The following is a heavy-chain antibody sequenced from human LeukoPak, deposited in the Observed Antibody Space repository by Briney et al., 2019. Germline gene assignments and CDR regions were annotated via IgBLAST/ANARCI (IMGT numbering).Heavy chain of an antibody. V-gene: IGHV1-2*02. D-gene: IGHD5-24*01. CDR2: INPNSGGT. CDR1: GYTFTGYY. Sequence: ASVKVSCKASGYTFTGYYMHWVRQAPGQGLEWMGWINPNSGGTNYAQKFQGRVTMTRDTSISTACMELSRLRSDDTAVYYCAALDGYNAVHWGQGTLVTVSS. J-gene: IGHJ4*02. CDR3: AALDGYNAVH.